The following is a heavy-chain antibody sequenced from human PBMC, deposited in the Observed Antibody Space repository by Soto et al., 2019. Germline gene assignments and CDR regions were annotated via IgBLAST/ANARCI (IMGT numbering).Heavy chain of an antibody. Sequence: PGESLKISCKGSGYSFTSYWIGWVRQMPGKGLEWMGIIYPGDSDTRYSPSFQGQVTISADKSISTAYLQWSSLKASDTAMYYCARPLVVVAATNTYYYYGMDVWGQGTTVTVSS. CDR2: IYPGDSDT. D-gene: IGHD2-15*01. V-gene: IGHV5-51*01. J-gene: IGHJ6*02. CDR3: ARPLVVVAATNTYYYYGMDV. CDR1: GYSFTSYW.